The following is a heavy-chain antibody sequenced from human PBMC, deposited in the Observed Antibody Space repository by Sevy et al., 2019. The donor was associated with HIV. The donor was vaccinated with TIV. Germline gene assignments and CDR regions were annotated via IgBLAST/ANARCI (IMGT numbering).Heavy chain of an antibody. V-gene: IGHV4-61*02. CDR2: IYTSGST. Sequence: SETLSLTCTVSGGSISSGSYYWSWIRQPAGKRREWIGRIYTSGSTNYNPSLKSRVTISVDTSKNQFSLKLSSVTAADTAVYYCARAPGRTAFDIWGQGTMVTVSS. D-gene: IGHD1-1*01. CDR1: GGSISSGSYY. J-gene: IGHJ3*02. CDR3: ARAPGRTAFDI.